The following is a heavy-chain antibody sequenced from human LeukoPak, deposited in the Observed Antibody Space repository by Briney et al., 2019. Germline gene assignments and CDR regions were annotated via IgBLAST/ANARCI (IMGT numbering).Heavy chain of an antibody. Sequence: PGGSLRLSCAASGFTFSSYAMSWVRQAPGKGLEWLAVISYDGSNKYYADSVKGRFTISRDNSKNTLYLQMNSLRAEDTAVYYCAKAEYCTGARCYSAAFAYWGQGTLVTVSS. J-gene: IGHJ4*02. D-gene: IGHD2-8*02. CDR3: AKAEYCTGARCYSAAFAY. V-gene: IGHV3-30*18. CDR1: GFTFSSYA. CDR2: ISYDGSNK.